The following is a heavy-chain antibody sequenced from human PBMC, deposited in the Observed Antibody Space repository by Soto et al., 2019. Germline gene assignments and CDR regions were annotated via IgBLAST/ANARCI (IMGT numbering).Heavy chain of an antibody. CDR1: GGTFGSHG. CDR3: AIGAMAKFDY. Sequence: QVQLVQSGAEVKKPGSSVTVSCTASGGTFGSHGVAWVRQAPGQGLEWMGGFIAMLGTPTYAKKFQGRATITADESLTSSYVELRSLRSEDTAVYFCAIGAMAKFDYWGQGTVVTVSS. V-gene: IGHV1-69*01. J-gene: IGHJ4*02. CDR2: FIAMLGTP.